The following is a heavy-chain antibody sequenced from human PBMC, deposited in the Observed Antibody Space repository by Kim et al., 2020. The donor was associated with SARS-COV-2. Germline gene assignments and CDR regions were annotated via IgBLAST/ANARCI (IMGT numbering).Heavy chain of an antibody. D-gene: IGHD1-7*01. CDR3: ARDLVGWDYPDAFDI. CDR2: INAGNGNT. CDR1: GYTFTSYA. V-gene: IGHV1-3*01. J-gene: IGHJ3*02. Sequence: ASVKVSCKASGYTFTSYAMHWVRQAPGQRLEWMGWINAGNGNTKYSQKFQGRVTITRDTSASTAYMELSSLRSEDTAVYYCARDLVGWDYPDAFDIWGQGTMVTVSS.